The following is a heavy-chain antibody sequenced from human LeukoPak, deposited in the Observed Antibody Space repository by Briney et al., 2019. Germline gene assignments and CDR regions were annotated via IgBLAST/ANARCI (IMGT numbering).Heavy chain of an antibody. J-gene: IGHJ4*02. D-gene: IGHD2-15*01. CDR3: ARGTVAKTKYCSGGSCYSAY. Sequence: ASVKVSCKASGYTFTSYGISWVRQAPGQGLEWMGWISAYNGNTNYAQKLQGRVTMTTDTSTSTAYMELRSLRSDDTAVYYCARGTVAKTKYCSGGSCYSAYWGQGTLVTVSS. CDR2: ISAYNGNT. V-gene: IGHV1-18*01. CDR1: GYTFTSYG.